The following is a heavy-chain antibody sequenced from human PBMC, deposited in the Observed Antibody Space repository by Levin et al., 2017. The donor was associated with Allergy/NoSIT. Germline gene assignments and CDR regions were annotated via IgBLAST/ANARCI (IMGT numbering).Heavy chain of an antibody. V-gene: IGHV5-51*01. D-gene: IGHD2-15*01. CDR2: IYPGHSST. Sequence: GASVKVSCKGSGYSFTNYWIGWVRQMPGKGLEWMGIIYPGHSSTNYGPSFQGQVTVSADESLNTAYLQWSSLKASDTAMYYCARQNTPSLSATDYWGQGTLVTVSS. CDR3: ARQNTPSLSATDY. J-gene: IGHJ4*02. CDR1: GYSFTNYW.